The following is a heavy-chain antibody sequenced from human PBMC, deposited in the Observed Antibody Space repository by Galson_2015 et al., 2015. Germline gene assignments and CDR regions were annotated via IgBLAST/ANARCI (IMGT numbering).Heavy chain of an antibody. Sequence: SLRLSCAASGFTFSSYEMNWVRRAPGKGLEWISYISSSGDTIYYADSVKGRFTISRDNAKNSLYLQMNSLRAEDTAVYYCASPRSLLRFWGQGTLVTVSS. CDR3: ASPRSLLRF. J-gene: IGHJ4*02. D-gene: IGHD3-3*01. CDR2: ISSSGDTI. CDR1: GFTFSSYE. V-gene: IGHV3-48*03.